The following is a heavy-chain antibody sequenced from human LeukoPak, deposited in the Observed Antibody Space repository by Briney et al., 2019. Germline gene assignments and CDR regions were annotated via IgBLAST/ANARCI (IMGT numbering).Heavy chain of an antibody. CDR1: GYTLTELS. V-gene: IGHV1-24*01. CDR2: FDPEDGET. CDR3: ARDWSYYGSGSYHYFDY. D-gene: IGHD3-10*01. Sequence: ASVKVSCKVSGYTLTELSMHWVRQAPGKGLEWMGGFDPEDGETIYAQKFQGRVTMTEDTSTDTAYMELSSLRSEDTAVYYCARDWSYYGSGSYHYFDYWGQGTLVTVSS. J-gene: IGHJ4*02.